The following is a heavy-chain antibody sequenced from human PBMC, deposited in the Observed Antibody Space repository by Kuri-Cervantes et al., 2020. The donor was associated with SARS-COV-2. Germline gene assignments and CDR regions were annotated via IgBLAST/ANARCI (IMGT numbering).Heavy chain of an antibody. D-gene: IGHD3-22*01. V-gene: IGHV4-38-2*01. CDR1: LYSISSGYY. CDR2: IFHSGTT. J-gene: IGHJ6*03. CDR3: ARVSINHYYDRSGYYLDV. Sequence: ESLKISCAVSLYSISSGYYWDWIRQSPGKGPEWIGSIFHSGTTYYNPSLKSRVTISVDTSKNQFSLKLSSVTAADTALYYCARVSINHYYDRSGYYLDVWGKGTTVTVSS.